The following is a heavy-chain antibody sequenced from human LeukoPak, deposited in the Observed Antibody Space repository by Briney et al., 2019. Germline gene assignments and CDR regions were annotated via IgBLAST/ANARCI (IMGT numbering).Heavy chain of an antibody. CDR1: GFTFNSFA. CDR2: ISGSDGTS. CDR3: AKSLGVGGYTRYKGFDQ. J-gene: IGHJ4*02. D-gene: IGHD3-16*02. Sequence: GGSLRLSCAASGFTFNSFAMNWVRQAPGKGLHWVSSISGSDGTSHYADFVKGRFTISRDNSKNTLYLQMNSLRAEDTAAYYCAKSLGVGGYTRYKGFDQWGQGTLVVVSS. V-gene: IGHV3-23*01.